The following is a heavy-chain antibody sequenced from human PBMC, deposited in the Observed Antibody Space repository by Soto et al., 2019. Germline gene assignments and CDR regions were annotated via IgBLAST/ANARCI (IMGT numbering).Heavy chain of an antibody. V-gene: IGHV3-11*06. CDR3: AIYGAEVTTFYDH. J-gene: IGHJ4*02. CDR1: GFIFNDYY. D-gene: IGHD4-17*01. Sequence: PGGSLRLSCAASGFIFNDYYMSWIRQAPGKGLEWLSNISGSSGSKKYADAGKGRFTISRDNAKKSLYLEMHSLRAEDTAVYYCAIYGAEVTTFYDHWGQGTLVTGS. CDR2: ISGSSGSK.